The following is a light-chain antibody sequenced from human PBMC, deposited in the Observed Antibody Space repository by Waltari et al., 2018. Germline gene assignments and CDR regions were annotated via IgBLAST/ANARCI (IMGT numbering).Light chain of an antibody. CDR1: ESVRSY. J-gene: IGKJ4*01. V-gene: IGKV3-11*01. CDR2: DAS. Sequence: EIVLTQSPATLSLSPGEGATLSCRASESVRSYLAWYQQKPGQAPRLLIYDASNRASGIPARFSGSGSGTDFSLSISILEPEDFAVYYCQQRHNWPLTFGGGTKVEIK. CDR3: QQRHNWPLT.